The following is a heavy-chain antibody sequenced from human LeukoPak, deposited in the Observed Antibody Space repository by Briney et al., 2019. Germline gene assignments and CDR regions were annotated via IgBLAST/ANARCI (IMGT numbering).Heavy chain of an antibody. V-gene: IGHV4-4*07. D-gene: IGHD4-17*01. Sequence: SETLSLTCTVSGGSISNYYWNWIRQPAGKGLEWVGRINSSGSTNYNPSLKSRVTMSVDTSRKQFSLRLNSVTDADTAVYYCARSLGDPRGDAFDIWGQATMVTVSS. CDR1: GGSISNYY. CDR3: ARSLGDPRGDAFDI. J-gene: IGHJ3*02. CDR2: INSSGST.